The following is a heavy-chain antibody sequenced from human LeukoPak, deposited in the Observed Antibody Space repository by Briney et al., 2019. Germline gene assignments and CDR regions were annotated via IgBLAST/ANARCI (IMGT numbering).Heavy chain of an antibody. CDR1: GGSISSYY. Sequence: SETLSLTCTVSGGSISSYYWSWIRQPPGKGLEWIGYIYYSGSTNYNPSLKSRVTIAVDTSKNQFSLKLSSVTAADTAVYYCARSDYSKDYWGQGTLATVSS. CDR3: ARSDYSKDY. J-gene: IGHJ4*02. CDR2: IYYSGST. V-gene: IGHV4-59*01. D-gene: IGHD4-11*01.